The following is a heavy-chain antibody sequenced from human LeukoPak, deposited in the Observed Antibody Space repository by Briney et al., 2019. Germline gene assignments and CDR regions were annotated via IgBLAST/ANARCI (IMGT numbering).Heavy chain of an antibody. D-gene: IGHD2-2*01. CDR1: GGSISSYY. V-gene: IGHV4-59*01. CDR3: ARVPGDDAFDI. J-gene: IGHJ3*02. CDR2: IYYSGST. Sequence: PSETLSLTCTVSGGSISSYYWSWIPQPPGKGLEWIGYIYYSGSTNYNPSLKSRVTISVDTSKNQFSLKLSSVTAADTAVYYCARVPGDDAFDIWGRGTMVTVSS.